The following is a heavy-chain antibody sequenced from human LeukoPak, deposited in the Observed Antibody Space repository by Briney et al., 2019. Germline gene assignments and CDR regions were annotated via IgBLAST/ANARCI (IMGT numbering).Heavy chain of an antibody. Sequence: GGSLRLSCAASGFTLSAYAMTWVRQAPGKGLEWVSAISGSGGSTYYADSVKGRFTISRDNSKNTLYLQMNSLRAEDTAVYYCAKDLSYDSSGYYSNPFDYWGQGTLVTVSS. V-gene: IGHV3-23*01. J-gene: IGHJ4*02. CDR1: GFTLSAYA. CDR2: ISGSGGST. CDR3: AKDLSYDSSGYYSNPFDY. D-gene: IGHD3-22*01.